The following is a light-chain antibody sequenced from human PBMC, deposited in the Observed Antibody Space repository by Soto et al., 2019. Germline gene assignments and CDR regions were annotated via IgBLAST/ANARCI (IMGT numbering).Light chain of an antibody. CDR1: QDIATF. CDR3: QKYNSPPRT. CDR2: AAS. Sequence: DIPMTQSPSSLSASIGDKVTITCRASQDIATFLAWYQQKPGKVPQLLIFAASILQSGVPSRFSGSGSGTDFTLTISSLQPDDIATYFCQKYNSPPRTFGQGTKVEI. V-gene: IGKV1-27*01. J-gene: IGKJ1*01.